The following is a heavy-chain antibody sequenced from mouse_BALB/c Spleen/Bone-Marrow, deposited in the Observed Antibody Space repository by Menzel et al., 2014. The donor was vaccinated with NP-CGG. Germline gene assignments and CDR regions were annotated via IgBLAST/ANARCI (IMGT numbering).Heavy chain of an antibody. CDR1: GYTFTSYV. CDR3: AGYGWYFDV. Sequence: EVQLVESGPELVRPGASVKMSCKASGYTFTSYVMHWVKQKPGQGLEWIGYINPYNDGTKYNEKFKGKATLTSDKSSSTAYMELSSLASEDSAVYYCAGYGWYFDVWGAGTTVTVSS. V-gene: IGHV1-14*01. CDR2: INPYNDGT. J-gene: IGHJ1*01. D-gene: IGHD2-14*01.